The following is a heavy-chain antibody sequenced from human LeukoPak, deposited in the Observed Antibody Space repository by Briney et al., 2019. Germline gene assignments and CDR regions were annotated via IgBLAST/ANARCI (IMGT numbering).Heavy chain of an antibody. Sequence: ASVKVSCKASGYTFTGYYMHWVRQAPGQGLEWMGWINPNSGNTGYAQKFQGRVTITRNTSISTAYMELSSLRSEDTAVYYCARAPKYCSSTSCYNYYYYMDVWGKGTTVTVSS. CDR1: GYTFTGYY. J-gene: IGHJ6*03. V-gene: IGHV1-8*03. CDR3: ARAPKYCSSTSCYNYYYYMDV. CDR2: INPNSGNT. D-gene: IGHD2-2*02.